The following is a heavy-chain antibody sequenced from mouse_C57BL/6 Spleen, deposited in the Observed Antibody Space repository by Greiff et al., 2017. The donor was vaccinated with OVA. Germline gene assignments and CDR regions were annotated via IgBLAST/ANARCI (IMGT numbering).Heavy chain of an antibody. CDR3: ARGGTTVVAPYAMDY. Sequence: VQLQQSGAELVRPGSSVKLSCKASGYTFTSYWMHWVKQRPIQGLEWIGNIDPSDSETHYNQKFKDKATLTVDKSSSTAYMQLSSLTSEDSAVYYCARGGTTVVAPYAMDYWGQGTSVTVSS. CDR2: IDPSDSET. CDR1: GYTFTSYW. J-gene: IGHJ4*01. D-gene: IGHD1-1*01. V-gene: IGHV1-52*01.